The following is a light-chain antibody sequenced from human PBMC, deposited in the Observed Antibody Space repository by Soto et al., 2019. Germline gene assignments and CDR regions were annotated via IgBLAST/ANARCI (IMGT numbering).Light chain of an antibody. CDR3: QQSYSTPRP. CDR1: QSISRY. J-gene: IGKJ2*01. V-gene: IGKV1-39*01. Sequence: DIQMTQSPSSLSASVGDRVTITCRASQSISRYLNWYQKKPGKAPKLLIYAASSLQSGVPSRFSASGSETDFTLTISSLQPEDFATYYCQQSYSTPRPFGQGTKVEIK. CDR2: AAS.